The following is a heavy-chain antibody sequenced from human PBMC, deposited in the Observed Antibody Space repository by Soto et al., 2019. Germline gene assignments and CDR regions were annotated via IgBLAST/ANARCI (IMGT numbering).Heavy chain of an antibody. CDR3: ATGLYDSSGYYDSPPGHDAFDI. V-gene: IGHV1-24*01. Sequence: QVQLVQSGAEVKKPGASVKVSCKVSGYTLTELSMHWVRQAPGKGLEWMGGFDPEDGETIYAQKFQGRVTMNEDTSTDTAYMELSSLRSEDTAVYYCATGLYDSSGYYDSPPGHDAFDIWGQGTMVTVSS. CDR1: GYTLTELS. CDR2: FDPEDGET. D-gene: IGHD3-22*01. J-gene: IGHJ3*02.